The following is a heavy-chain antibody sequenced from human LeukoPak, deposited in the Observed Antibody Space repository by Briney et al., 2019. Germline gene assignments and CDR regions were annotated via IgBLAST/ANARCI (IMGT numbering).Heavy chain of an antibody. D-gene: IGHD6-19*01. V-gene: IGHV3-23*01. CDR3: AKDDHIAVAGTNYFDY. J-gene: IGHJ4*02. CDR1: GFTFSIYA. Sequence: GGSLRLSCAASGFTFSIYAMSRVRQAPGKGLEWVSTVSGSGVSTYYADSVKGRFTISRDNSKNTLYLQMNSLRAEDTAVYYCAKDDHIAVAGTNYFDYWGQGTLVTVSS. CDR2: VSGSGVST.